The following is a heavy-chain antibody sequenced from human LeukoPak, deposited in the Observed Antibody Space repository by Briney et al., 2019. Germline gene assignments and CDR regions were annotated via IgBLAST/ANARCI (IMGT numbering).Heavy chain of an antibody. CDR3: ARDFEYYDSSGYHYAATH. Sequence: ASVKVSCKASGYTFTSYAMHWVRQAPGQRLEWMGWINAGNGNTKYSQKFQGRVTITRDTSASTAYMELSSLRSEDTAVYYCARDFEYYDSSGYHYAATHWGQGTLVTVSS. CDR2: INAGNGNT. D-gene: IGHD3-22*01. CDR1: GYTFTSYA. J-gene: IGHJ4*02. V-gene: IGHV1-3*01.